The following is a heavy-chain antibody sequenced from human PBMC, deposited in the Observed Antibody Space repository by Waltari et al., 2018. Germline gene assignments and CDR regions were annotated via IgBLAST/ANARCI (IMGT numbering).Heavy chain of an antibody. CDR2: ITPIAGTV. CDR1: GGTFTNYA. J-gene: IGHJ4*02. CDR3: ARAVDPRGAYYFDY. Sequence: QVQLVQSGAEVKKPGSSVKVSCKASGGTFTNYAISWVRQAPGQGLEWMGGITPIAGTVNYAKKFGGRVTITGDACMTTADMERPSLTSEETAVYYCARAVDPRGAYYFDYWGQGTLVTVSS. V-gene: IGHV1-69*13. D-gene: IGHD5-12*01.